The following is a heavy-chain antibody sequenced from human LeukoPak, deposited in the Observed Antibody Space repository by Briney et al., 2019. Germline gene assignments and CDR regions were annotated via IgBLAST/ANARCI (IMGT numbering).Heavy chain of an antibody. CDR1: GFTFSSYS. CDR2: ISSSSSYI. D-gene: IGHD6-19*01. J-gene: IGHJ4*02. V-gene: IGHV3-21*01. CDR3: ARGLIISSGWYLGY. Sequence: PGGSLRLSCAASGFTFSSYSMIWVRQAPGKGLEWVSSISSSSSYIYYADSVKGRFTISRDNAKNSLYLQMNSLRAEDTAVYYCARGLIISSGWYLGYWGQGTLVSVSS.